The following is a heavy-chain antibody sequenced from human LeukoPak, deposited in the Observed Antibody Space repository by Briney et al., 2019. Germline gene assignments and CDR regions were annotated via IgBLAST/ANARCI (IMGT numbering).Heavy chain of an antibody. V-gene: IGHV1-18*01. Sequence: ASVKVSCKASGYTFTSYGISWVRQAPGQGLEWMGWISACNGNTNYAQKLQGRVTMTTDTSTSTAYMELSSLSPEDTAVYFCAAERYSGSCCWFDPWGQGTLVTVSS. CDR1: GYTFTSYG. J-gene: IGHJ5*02. CDR2: ISACNGNT. CDR3: AAERYSGSCCWFDP. D-gene: IGHD5-12*01.